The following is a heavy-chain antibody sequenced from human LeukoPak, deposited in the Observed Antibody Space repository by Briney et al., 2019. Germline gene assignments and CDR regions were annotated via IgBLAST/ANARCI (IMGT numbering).Heavy chain of an antibody. CDR1: GYTFTGYY. CDR3: ARDWLILRGRIDY. CDR2: INPNSGGT. J-gene: IGHJ4*02. D-gene: IGHD2-15*01. Sequence: ASVKVSCKASGYTFTGYYMHWVRQAPGQGLEWMGWINPNSGGTNYAQKFQGRVTMTTDTSTTTAYMELRSLRSDDTAVYYCARDWLILRGRIDYWGRGTLVTVSS. V-gene: IGHV1-2*02.